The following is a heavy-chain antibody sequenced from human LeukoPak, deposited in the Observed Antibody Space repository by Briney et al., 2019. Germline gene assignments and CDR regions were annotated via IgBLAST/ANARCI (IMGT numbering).Heavy chain of an antibody. CDR3: ARDLKPAIAAAGTDVYMDV. J-gene: IGHJ6*03. D-gene: IGHD6-13*01. CDR2: IWYDGSNK. CDR1: GFSFSNHG. Sequence: GGSLRLSCAASGFSFSNHGIHWVRQAPGKGLEWVALIWYDGSNKYYADSVKGRFAISRDDSENTVYLQMNSLRAEDTSVYYCARDLKPAIAAAGTDVYMDVWGKGTMVTVSS. V-gene: IGHV3-33*01.